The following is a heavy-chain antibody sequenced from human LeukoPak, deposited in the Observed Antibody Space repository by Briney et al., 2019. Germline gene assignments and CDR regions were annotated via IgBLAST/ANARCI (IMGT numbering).Heavy chain of an antibody. D-gene: IGHD3-10*01. J-gene: IGHJ3*02. CDR3: AKDPRFGELSPDAFDI. CDR1: GFTVSSNY. V-gene: IGHV3-53*01. CDR2: LYSGGST. Sequence: PGGSLRLSCAASGFTVSSNYMSWVRQAPRKGLEWVSVLYSGGSTYYADSVKGRFTISRDNSKNTLYLQMNSLRAEDTAVYYCAKDPRFGELSPDAFDIWGQGTMVTVSS.